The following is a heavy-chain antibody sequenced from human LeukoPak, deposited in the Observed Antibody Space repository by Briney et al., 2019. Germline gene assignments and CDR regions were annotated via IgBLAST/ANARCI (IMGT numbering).Heavy chain of an antibody. CDR3: ASANDWNFGY. D-gene: IGHD1-1*01. Sequence: GGSLRLSCAASGFTFSSYSMNWVRQAPGKGLEWVSSISSSSSYIYYADSVKGRFTISRDNAKNSLYLQLSDLRVDDTALYYCASANDWNFGYWGQGTLVTVSS. J-gene: IGHJ4*02. CDR1: GFTFSSYS. CDR2: ISSSSSYI. V-gene: IGHV3-21*04.